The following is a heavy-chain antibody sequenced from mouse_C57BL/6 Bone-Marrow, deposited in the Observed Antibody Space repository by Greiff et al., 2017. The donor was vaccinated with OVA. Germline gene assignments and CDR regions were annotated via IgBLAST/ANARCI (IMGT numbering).Heavy chain of an antibody. D-gene: IGHD1-1*01. V-gene: IGHV2-6*01. CDR3: ATRTTSVAY. CDR2: IWGVGST. CDR1: GFSLTSYG. Sequence: VQLQQSGPGLVAPSQSLSITCTVSGFSLTSYGVDWVRQSPGKGLEWLGVIWGVGSTNYNSALKSRLSISKDNSKSQVFLKMNSLQTDDTAMYYCATRTTSVAYWGQGTLVTVSA. J-gene: IGHJ3*01.